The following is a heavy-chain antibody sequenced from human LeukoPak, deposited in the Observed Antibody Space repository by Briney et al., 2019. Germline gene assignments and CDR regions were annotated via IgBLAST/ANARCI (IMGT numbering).Heavy chain of an antibody. Sequence: SQTLSLTCTVSGGSISSGDYYWSWIRQPPGKGLEWIGYIYYSGSTYYNPSLKSRVTISVDTSKNQFSLKLSSVTAAATAVYYCARNYGGDSNFDYWGQGTLVTVSS. CDR3: ARNYGGDSNFDY. V-gene: IGHV4-30-4*01. CDR1: GGSISSGDYY. D-gene: IGHD4-23*01. J-gene: IGHJ4*02. CDR2: IYYSGST.